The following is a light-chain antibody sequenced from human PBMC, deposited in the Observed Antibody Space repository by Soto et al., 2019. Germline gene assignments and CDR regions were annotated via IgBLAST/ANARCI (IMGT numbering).Light chain of an antibody. J-gene: IGKJ5*01. CDR1: QSISSQ. CDR3: QQRSNWPIT. V-gene: IGKV3-11*01. CDR2: DAS. Sequence: EIVLTQSPATLSLSPGERATLSCRASQSISSQLAWYHQKPGQAPRLLMSDASNRATGIPARFSGSGSGTDFTLTISSLEPEDFAVYYCQQRSNWPITFGQGTRLEIK.